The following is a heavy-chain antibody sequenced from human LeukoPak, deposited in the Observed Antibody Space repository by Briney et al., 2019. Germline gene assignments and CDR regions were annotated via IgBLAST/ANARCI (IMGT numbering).Heavy chain of an antibody. CDR2: ISGSGGST. D-gene: IGHD2-21*01. CDR3: AKFLPTHIVVANYYFDY. J-gene: IGHJ4*02. Sequence: GGSLRLSCAASGFTFSSYAMSWVRQAPGKGLEWVSAISGSGGSTYYAGSVKGRFTISRDNSKNTLYLQMNSLRAEDTAVYYCAKFLPTHIVVANYYFDYWGQGTLVTVSS. CDR1: GFTFSSYA. V-gene: IGHV3-23*01.